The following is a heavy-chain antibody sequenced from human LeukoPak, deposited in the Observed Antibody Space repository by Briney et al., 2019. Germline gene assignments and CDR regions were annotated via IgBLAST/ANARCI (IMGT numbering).Heavy chain of an antibody. CDR2: IWYDGSNK. Sequence: GGSLRLSCAASGFTFSSYGMHWVRQAPGKGLEWVAVIWYDGSNKYYADSVKGRFTISRDNSKNTLYLQMNSLRAEDTAVYYCARAVDTAMVTSLGYWGQGTLVTVSS. CDR1: GFTFSSYG. V-gene: IGHV3-33*01. D-gene: IGHD5-18*01. J-gene: IGHJ4*02. CDR3: ARAVDTAMVTSLGY.